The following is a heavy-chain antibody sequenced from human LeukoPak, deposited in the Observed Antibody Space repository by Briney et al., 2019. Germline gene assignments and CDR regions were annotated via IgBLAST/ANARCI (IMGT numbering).Heavy chain of an antibody. CDR3: SRGTDAYKCGNS. V-gene: IGHV4-34*01. D-gene: IGHD5-24*01. Sequence: SETLSLACAVYGGSFSGYYWTWIRQPPGKGLEWIGEIHYSGSINYNPSLKSRVTISADTSNNHFSLKVNSVTAADTAVYYCSRGTDAYKCGNSWGQGTLVTVSS. J-gene: IGHJ4*02. CDR2: IHYSGSI. CDR1: GGSFSGYY.